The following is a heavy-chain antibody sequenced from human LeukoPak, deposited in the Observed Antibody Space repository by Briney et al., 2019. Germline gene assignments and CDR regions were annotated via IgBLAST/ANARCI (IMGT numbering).Heavy chain of an antibody. CDR3: AKGDTSSWSAFDI. D-gene: IGHD5-18*01. CDR2: IWYDGSNK. CDR1: GFTFSSYG. V-gene: IGHV3-33*06. Sequence: GGSLRLSCAASGFTFSSYGMHWVRQAPGKGLEWVAVIWYDGSNKYYADSVKGRFTISRDNSKNTLYLQMNSLRAEDTAVYYCAKGDTSSWSAFDIWGQGTMVTVSS. J-gene: IGHJ3*02.